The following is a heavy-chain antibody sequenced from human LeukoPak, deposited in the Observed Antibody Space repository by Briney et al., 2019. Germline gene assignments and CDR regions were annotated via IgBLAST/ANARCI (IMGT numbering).Heavy chain of an antibody. V-gene: IGHV1-18*01. D-gene: IGHD1-26*01. CDR3: ARVIVGATTVDY. J-gene: IGHJ4*02. Sequence: ASVKVSCKASGYTFTSYGISWVRQAPGQGLEWMGWISAYNGNTNYAQKLQGRVTMTTDTSTSTAYMELRRLRSDDTAVYYCARVIVGATTVDYWGQGTLVTVSS. CDR2: ISAYNGNT. CDR1: GYTFTSYG.